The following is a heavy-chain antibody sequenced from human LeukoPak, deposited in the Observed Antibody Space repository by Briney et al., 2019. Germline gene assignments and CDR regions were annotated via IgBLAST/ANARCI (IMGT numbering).Heavy chain of an antibody. V-gene: IGHV3-23*01. J-gene: IGHJ4*02. D-gene: IGHD3-16*01. CDR1: GFTFSDYA. CDR3: AKLWGRHVWSFDY. Sequence: SGGSLRLSCAASGFTFSDYAMSWARQAPGKGLEWVSTIFKTGDTAHYADIVRGRFTISRDNSKNTLSLQMNSLRAEDTAIYYCAKLWGRHVWSFDYWGQGALVTVSS. CDR2: IFKTGDTA.